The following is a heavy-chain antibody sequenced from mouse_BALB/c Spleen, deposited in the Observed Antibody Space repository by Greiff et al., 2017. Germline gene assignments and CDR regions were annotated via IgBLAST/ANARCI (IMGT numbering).Heavy chain of an antibody. J-gene: IGHJ3*01. CDR2: IWSGGST. D-gene: IGHD4-1*01. Sequence: VKLVESGPGLVQPSQSLSITCTVSGFSLTSYGVHWVRQSPGKGLEWLGVIWSGGSTDYNAAFISRLSISKDNSKSQVFFKMNSLQANDTAIYYCARGTTGRGAWFAYWGQGTLVTVSA. CDR3: ARGTTGRGAWFAY. CDR1: GFSLTSYG. V-gene: IGHV2-2*02.